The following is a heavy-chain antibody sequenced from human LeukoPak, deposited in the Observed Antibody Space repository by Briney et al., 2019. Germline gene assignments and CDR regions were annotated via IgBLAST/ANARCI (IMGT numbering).Heavy chain of an antibody. J-gene: IGHJ3*02. CDR1: GYTFTSYD. V-gene: IGHV1-8*01. D-gene: IGHD3-3*01. Sequence: GASVKVSCKASGYTFTSYDINRVRQATGXXXXXMGWXXPNSGNTGYAQKFQGRVTMTRNTSISTAYMELSSLRSEDTAVYYCASNDFWSGYYRRNAFDIWGQGTMVTVSS. CDR2: XXPNSGNT. CDR3: ASNDFWSGYYRRNAFDI.